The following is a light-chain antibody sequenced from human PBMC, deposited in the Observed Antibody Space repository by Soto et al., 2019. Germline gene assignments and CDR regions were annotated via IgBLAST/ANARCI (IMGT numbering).Light chain of an antibody. Sequence: DIQLTQSPSFLSASVGDRVTVTCRASQGINSYLAWYQQKPGKAPKLLIYTASTLQSGVPSRFSGSGSGTAVTLTITSLQPADVAAYYCQQLYNSPLTFGGGTKVEIK. CDR3: QQLYNSPLT. V-gene: IGKV1-9*01. CDR2: TAS. J-gene: IGKJ4*01. CDR1: QGINSY.